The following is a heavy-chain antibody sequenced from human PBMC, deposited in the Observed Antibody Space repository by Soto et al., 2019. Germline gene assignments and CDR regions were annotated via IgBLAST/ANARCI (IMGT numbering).Heavy chain of an antibody. J-gene: IGHJ3*02. V-gene: IGHV3-64D*06. Sequence: GGSLRLSCSASGFTFSSYAMHWVRQAPGKGLEYVSAISSNGGSTYYADSVKGRFTISRDNSKNTLYLQMSSLRAEDTAVYYCVMAPTYYYDRRDAFDIWGQGTMVTVSS. D-gene: IGHD3-22*01. CDR2: ISSNGGST. CDR3: VMAPTYYYDRRDAFDI. CDR1: GFTFSSYA.